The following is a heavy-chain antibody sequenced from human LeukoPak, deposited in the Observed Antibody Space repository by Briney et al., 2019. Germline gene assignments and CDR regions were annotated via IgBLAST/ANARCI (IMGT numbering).Heavy chain of an antibody. CDR3: ASHYGSGSYPEYFQH. J-gene: IGHJ1*01. CDR1: GYTFTSYG. D-gene: IGHD3-10*01. V-gene: IGHV1-18*04. CDR2: ISAYNGNT. Sequence: SVTSSCKASGYTFTSYGISWVRQAPGQGLERMGWISAYNGNTNYAQKLQGRVTMTTDTSTSTAYMELRSLRSDDTAVYYCASHYGSGSYPEYFQHWGQGTLVTVSS.